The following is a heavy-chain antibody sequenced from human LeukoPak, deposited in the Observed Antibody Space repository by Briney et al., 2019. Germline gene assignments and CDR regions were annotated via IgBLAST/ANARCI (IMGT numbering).Heavy chain of an antibody. CDR3: ARCDIVVVPARYYYGMDV. V-gene: IGHV1-2*02. Sequence: ASVKVSCKASGYTFTGYYMHWVRQAPGQGLEWMGWINPNSGGTNYAQKFQGRVIMTRDTSISTAYMELSRLRSDDTAVYYCARCDIVVVPARYYYGMDVWGQGTTVTVSS. D-gene: IGHD2-2*01. CDR2: INPNSGGT. J-gene: IGHJ6*02. CDR1: GYTFTGYY.